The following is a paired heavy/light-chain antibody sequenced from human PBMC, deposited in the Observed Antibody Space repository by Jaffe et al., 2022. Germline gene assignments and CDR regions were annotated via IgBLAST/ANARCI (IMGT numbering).Light chain of an antibody. CDR2: KVS. CDR3: MQGTHWPPVT. V-gene: IGKV2-30*01. J-gene: IGKJ5*01. Sequence: DVVMTQSPLSLPVTLGQPASISCRSSQSLVYSDGNTYLNWFQQRPGQSPRRLIYKVSNRDSGVPDRFSGSGSGTDFTLKISRVEAEDVGVYYCMQGTHWPPVTFGQGTRLEIK. CDR1: QSLVYSDGNTY.
Heavy chain of an antibody. CDR1: GFTFSSYE. CDR3: AREPWDYDILTGYSGRNPDFDY. V-gene: IGHV3-48*03. D-gene: IGHD3-9*01. J-gene: IGHJ4*02. Sequence: EVQLVESGGGLVQPGGSLRLSCAASGFTFSSYEMNWVRQAPGKGLEWVSYISSSGSTIYYADSVKGRFTISRDNAKNSLYLQMNSLRAEDTAVYYCAREPWDYDILTGYSGRNPDFDYWGQGTLVTVSS. CDR2: ISSSGSTI.